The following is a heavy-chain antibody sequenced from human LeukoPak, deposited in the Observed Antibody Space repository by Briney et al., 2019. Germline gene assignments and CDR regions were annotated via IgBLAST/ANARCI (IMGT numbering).Heavy chain of an antibody. V-gene: IGHV4-34*01. Sequence: SSETLSLTCAVYGGSFSGYYWSWIRQPPGKGLEWIGEINHSGSTYYNPSLKSRVTISVDRSKNQFSLKLSSVTAADTAVYYCARSITTTVTTAFDYWGQGTLVTVSS. J-gene: IGHJ4*02. CDR2: INHSGST. CDR3: ARSITTTVTTAFDY. D-gene: IGHD4-17*01. CDR1: GGSFSGYY.